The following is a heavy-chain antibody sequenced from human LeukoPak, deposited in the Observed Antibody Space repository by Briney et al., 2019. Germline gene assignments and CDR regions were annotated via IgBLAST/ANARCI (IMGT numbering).Heavy chain of an antibody. D-gene: IGHD3-10*01. Sequence: PGGSLRLSCAASGFTFSSYWMTWVRQAPGKGLEWVANINQDGSLKYYVDSVRGRFTISRDNAKSSLCLQMNSLRAEDTAVYYCATGGFYHGYWGQGTLVTVSS. CDR3: ATGGFYHGY. V-gene: IGHV3-7*05. CDR2: INQDGSLK. CDR1: GFTFSSYW. J-gene: IGHJ4*02.